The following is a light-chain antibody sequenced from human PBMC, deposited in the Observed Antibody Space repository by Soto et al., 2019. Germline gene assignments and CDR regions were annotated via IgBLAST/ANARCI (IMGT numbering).Light chain of an antibody. CDR1: QGISSY. CDR2: AAY. CDR3: QQLNSYPPFT. V-gene: IGKV1-9*01. J-gene: IGKJ3*01. Sequence: DIQLTQSPSFLSASVGDRVTITCRASQGISSYLAWYQQKPGKAPKLLIYAAYTLQSGVPSRFSGSGSGTEFTLTISSLQPEDFATYYCQQLNSYPPFTFGPGTKVDIK.